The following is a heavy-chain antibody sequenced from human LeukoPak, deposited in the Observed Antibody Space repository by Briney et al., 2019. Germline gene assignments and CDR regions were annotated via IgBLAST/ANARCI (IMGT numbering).Heavy chain of an antibody. V-gene: IGHV4-30-4*01. CDR2: IYYSGST. J-gene: IGHJ5*02. CDR3: ARRNSAWFDP. Sequence: PSETLSLTCTVSGGSISSGDYYWSWIRQPPGKGLEWIGYIYYSGSTYYNPSLKSRLTISRDTSKNQFSLKLTSVTAADTAVYFCARRNSAWFDPWGQGTLVTVSS. CDR1: GGSISSGDYY. D-gene: IGHD2-21*01.